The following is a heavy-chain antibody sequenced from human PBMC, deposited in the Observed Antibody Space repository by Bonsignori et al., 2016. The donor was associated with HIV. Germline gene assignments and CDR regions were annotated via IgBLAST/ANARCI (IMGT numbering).Heavy chain of an antibody. CDR3: ARGGGYCNGTGCYSDWFDP. V-gene: IGHV4-4*07. Sequence: GSLRLSCIVSGGSLRGYYWSWMRQPAGKGLEWIGRVYSSGTTNYNPSLQSRVSMSVDTSTNQFSLTLSSVTAADTAVYLCARGGGYCNGTGCYSDWFDPWGQGTLVTVSS. CDR2: VYSSGTT. D-gene: IGHD2-2*03. CDR1: GGSLRGYY. J-gene: IGHJ5*02.